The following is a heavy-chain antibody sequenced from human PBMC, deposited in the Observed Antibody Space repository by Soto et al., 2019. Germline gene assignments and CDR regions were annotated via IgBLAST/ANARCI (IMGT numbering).Heavy chain of an antibody. V-gene: IGHV4-4*07. CDR3: AVVTWFRAMDV. Sequence: NPSETMSLTCSVSGASITSHYWSWIRQSAGEGLQWIGRVYARGATNYNPSLKSRVTISVDTSKNQFSLHLHSVTPEDTAVYYCAVVTWFRAMDVWGQGTPVTVSS. CDR2: VYARGAT. J-gene: IGHJ6*02. D-gene: IGHD2-2*01. CDR1: GASITSHY.